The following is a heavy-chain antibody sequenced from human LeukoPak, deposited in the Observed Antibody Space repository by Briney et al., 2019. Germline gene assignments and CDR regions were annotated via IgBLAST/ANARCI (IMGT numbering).Heavy chain of an antibody. J-gene: IGHJ5*02. CDR3: ARHKGANYYDSSAYYYIHRGWLDP. D-gene: IGHD3-22*01. V-gene: IGHV4-59*01. CDR1: DDSISTYY. CDR2: IYYSGST. Sequence: SETLSLTCTVSDDSISTYYWSWIRQPPGKGLEWIGYIYYSGSTNYNPSLKSRVTIPVDTSKNQFSLKLRSVTAADTAVYYCARHKGANYYDSSAYYYIHRGWLDPWGQGILVTVSS.